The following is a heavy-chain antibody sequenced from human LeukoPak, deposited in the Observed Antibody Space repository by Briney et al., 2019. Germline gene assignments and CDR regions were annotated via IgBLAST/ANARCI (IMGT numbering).Heavy chain of an antibody. Sequence: GRSLRLSCAASGFTFSSYGMHWVRQAPGKGLEWVAVISYDGSNKYYADSVKGRFTISRDNSKKMLYLQMNSLRAEDTAVYYCAKNRDITIFGVVITAWGQGTLVTVSS. J-gene: IGHJ5*02. CDR2: ISYDGSNK. CDR3: AKNRDITIFGVVITA. CDR1: GFTFSSYG. V-gene: IGHV3-30*18. D-gene: IGHD3-3*01.